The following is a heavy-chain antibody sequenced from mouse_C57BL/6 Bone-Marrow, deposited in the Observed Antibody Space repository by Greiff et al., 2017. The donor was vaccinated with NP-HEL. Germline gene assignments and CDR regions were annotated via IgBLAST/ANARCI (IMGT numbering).Heavy chain of an antibody. J-gene: IGHJ3*01. CDR3: ASPRIYFRGGWFAY. Sequence: EVMLVESVAELVRPGASVKLSCTASGFNIKNTYMHWVKQRPEQGLEWIGRIDPANGNTKYAPKFQGKATITADTSSNTAYLQLSSLTSEDTAIYYCASPRIYFRGGWFAYWGQGTLVTVSA. V-gene: IGHV14-3*01. D-gene: IGHD2-12*01. CDR1: GFNIKNTY. CDR2: IDPANGNT.